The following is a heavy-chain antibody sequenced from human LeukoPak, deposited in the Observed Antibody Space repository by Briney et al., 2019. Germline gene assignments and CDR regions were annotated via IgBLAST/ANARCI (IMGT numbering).Heavy chain of an antibody. J-gene: IGHJ5*02. CDR2: IKQDGSEK. V-gene: IGHV3-7*01. D-gene: IGHD6-6*01. Sequence: GGSLRLSCAASGFTFSSYWMSWVRQAPGKGLEWVASIKQDGSEKYRVDSVKGRFTISRDNANNSLYLQMNSLRADDTAVYYCARDIGLRKAAPPGWFDPWGQGALVTVSS. CDR1: GFTFSSYW. CDR3: ARDIGLRKAAPPGWFDP.